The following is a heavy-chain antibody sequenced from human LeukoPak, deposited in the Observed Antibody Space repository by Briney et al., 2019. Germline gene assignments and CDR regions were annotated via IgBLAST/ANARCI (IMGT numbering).Heavy chain of an antibody. D-gene: IGHD3-3*01. Sequence: GGSLRLSCAASGFTVSSNYMSWVRHAPGKGLVWVSRIKSDGSSTTYADSVKGRFTISRDNAKNTLYLQMNSLRAEDTAVYYCARGAYITDFWSGSYYYYMDVWGKGTTVTVSS. CDR1: GFTVSSNY. CDR2: IKSDGSST. CDR3: ARGAYITDFWSGSYYYYMDV. J-gene: IGHJ6*03. V-gene: IGHV3-74*01.